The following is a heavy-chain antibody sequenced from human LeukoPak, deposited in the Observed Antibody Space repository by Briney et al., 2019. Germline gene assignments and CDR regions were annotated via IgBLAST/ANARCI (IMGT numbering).Heavy chain of an antibody. V-gene: IGHV6-1*01. CDR1: GDIVSSDSAA. J-gene: IGHJ5*01. Sequence: SQTLSLTCAISGDIVSSDSAAWNWTRQSPSRGLEWLGRTYYRSKWYNDYAVSVKSRITVNPDTSKNQFSLQLNSVTPEDTAVYYCARAVAGTEGWFNSWGQGTLVTVSS. CDR2: TYYRSKWYN. D-gene: IGHD6-19*01. CDR3: ARAVAGTEGWFNS.